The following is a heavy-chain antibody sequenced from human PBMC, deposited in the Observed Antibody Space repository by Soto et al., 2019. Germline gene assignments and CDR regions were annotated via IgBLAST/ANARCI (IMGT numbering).Heavy chain of an antibody. D-gene: IGHD6-13*01. V-gene: IGHV4-61*01. CDR2: ISYSGST. J-gene: IGHJ6*02. CDR1: GGSVSSGSYY. CDR3: ASQLVPHYYYGMDV. Sequence: QVQLQESGPGLVKTSATLSLTCTVSGGSVSSGSYYWSWIRQPTGKGLEWIGYISYSGSTNYNPSLKSRVTISVDTSKNQFSLKLSSVTAADTAVYYCASQLVPHYYYGMDVWGQGTTVTVSS.